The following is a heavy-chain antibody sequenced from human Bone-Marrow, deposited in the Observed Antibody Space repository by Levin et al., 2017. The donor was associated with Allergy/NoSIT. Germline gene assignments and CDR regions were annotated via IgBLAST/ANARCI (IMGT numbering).Heavy chain of an antibody. D-gene: IGHD3-16*02. J-gene: IGHJ4*02. Sequence: SETLSLTCTVSGGSISSYYWSWIRQPPGKGLEWIGYIYYSGSTNYNPSLKSRVTISVDTSKNQFSLKLSSVTAADTAVYYCARVDYDYVWGSYRHNSHYFDYWGQGTLVTVSS. CDR1: GGSISSYY. V-gene: IGHV4-59*01. CDR3: ARVDYDYVWGSYRHNSHYFDY. CDR2: IYYSGST.